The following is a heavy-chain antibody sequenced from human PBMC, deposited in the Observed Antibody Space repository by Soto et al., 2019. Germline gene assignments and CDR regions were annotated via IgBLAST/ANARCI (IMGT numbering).Heavy chain of an antibody. CDR3: ARVGGEGAFDI. CDR2: ISYDGSNK. Sequence: GGSLRLSCAASGFTFSSYAMHWVRQAPGKGLEWVAVISYDGSNKYYADSVKGRFTISRDNSKNTLYLQMNSLRAEDTAVYYCARVGGEGAFDIWGQGTMVTVSS. D-gene: IGHD3-16*01. CDR1: GFTFSSYA. V-gene: IGHV3-30-3*01. J-gene: IGHJ3*02.